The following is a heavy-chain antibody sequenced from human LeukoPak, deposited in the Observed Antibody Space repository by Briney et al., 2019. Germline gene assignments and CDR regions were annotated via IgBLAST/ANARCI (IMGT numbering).Heavy chain of an antibody. V-gene: IGHV3-23*01. Sequence: GGSLRLSCAASGFRFSDYDMSWVRQAPGKGLEWVSSISNSGGRTYYADSVKGRLTITRDNSKNTLYLEMNSLRDEDTAIYYCVKDWKGTTCDGDCLVYWGQGILVPVS. J-gene: IGHJ4*02. CDR3: VKDWKGTTCDGDCLVY. D-gene: IGHD2-21*01. CDR2: ISNSGGRT. CDR1: GFRFSDYD.